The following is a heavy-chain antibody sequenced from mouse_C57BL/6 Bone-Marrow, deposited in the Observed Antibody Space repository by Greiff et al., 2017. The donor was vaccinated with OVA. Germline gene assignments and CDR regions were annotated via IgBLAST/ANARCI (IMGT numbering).Heavy chain of an antibody. CDR2: IDPSDSYT. Sequence: QSCKASGYTFTSYWMQWVQQRPGQGLEWIGEIDPSDSYTNYNQKFKGKATLTVDTSSSTAYMQLSSLTSEDSAVYYCASAVFAYWGQGTLVTVSA. CDR1: GYTFTSYW. V-gene: IGHV1-50*01. J-gene: IGHJ3*01. CDR3: ASAVFAY.